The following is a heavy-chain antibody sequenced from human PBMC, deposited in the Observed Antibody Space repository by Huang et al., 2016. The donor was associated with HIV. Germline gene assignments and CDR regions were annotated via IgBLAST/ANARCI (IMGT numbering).Heavy chain of an antibody. Sequence: QVQLQESGPGLVKPSETLSLTCSVSGGSITSHYWNWIRQPPGKGVEWLGPIYYSGSTNYNPSLKGRFTISRDTSKNQFFLKLSSVTAADTAIYYCATGNYGSRWFDPWGLGTLVTVSS. D-gene: IGHD3-10*01. CDR3: ATGNYGSRWFDP. CDR2: IYYSGST. CDR1: GGSITSHY. J-gene: IGHJ5*02. V-gene: IGHV4-59*11.